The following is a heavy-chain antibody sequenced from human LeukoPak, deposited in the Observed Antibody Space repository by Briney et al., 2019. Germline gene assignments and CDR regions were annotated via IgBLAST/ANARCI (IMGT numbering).Heavy chain of an antibody. CDR3: AGRRGDFDY. CDR1: GFTFSGSA. V-gene: IGHV3-73*01. J-gene: IGHJ4*02. CDR2: IRSKANSYAT. D-gene: IGHD3-10*01. Sequence: GGSLRLSCAASGFTFSGSAMPWVRQASGKGLEWVGRIRSKANSYATAYAASVEGRFTISRDDSKNTAYLQMNSLRAEDTAVYYCAGRRGDFDYWGQGTLVTVSS.